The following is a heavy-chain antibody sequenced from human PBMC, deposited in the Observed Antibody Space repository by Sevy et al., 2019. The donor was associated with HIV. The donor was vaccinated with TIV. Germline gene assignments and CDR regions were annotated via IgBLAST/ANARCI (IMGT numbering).Heavy chain of an antibody. CDR3: EKEFGGYCSSTSCLENWFDP. Sequence: GGSLRLSCAASGFTFSSYGMHWVRQAPGKGLEWVAVIWYDGSNKYYADSVKGRFTISRDNAKNTLYLQMNSLRAEDTEVYYWEKEFGGYCSSTSCLENWFDPWGQGTLVTVSS. CDR1: GFTFSSYG. J-gene: IGHJ5*02. V-gene: IGHV3-33*06. D-gene: IGHD2-2*01. CDR2: IWYDGSNK.